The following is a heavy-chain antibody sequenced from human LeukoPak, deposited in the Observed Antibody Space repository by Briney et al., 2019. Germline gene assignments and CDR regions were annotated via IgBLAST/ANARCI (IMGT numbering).Heavy chain of an antibody. V-gene: IGHV3-23*01. J-gene: IGHJ4*02. CDR3: AKYAPPTTVVTRFFDY. Sequence: GGSLRLSCAASGFTFSSSAMTWVRQAPGKGLEWVSVIGYSGGDIQYADSVKGRFTISRDNSKNTLYLQMNSPRVEDTAVYYCAKYAPPTTVVTRFFDYWGQGTLVTVSS. D-gene: IGHD4-23*01. CDR2: IGYSGGDI. CDR1: GFTFSSSA.